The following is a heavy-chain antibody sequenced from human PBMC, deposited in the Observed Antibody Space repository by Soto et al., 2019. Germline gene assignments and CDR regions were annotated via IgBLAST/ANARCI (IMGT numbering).Heavy chain of an antibody. D-gene: IGHD5-12*01. CDR1: GFTISNYA. Sequence: EVQLFESVGRLVQPGGSLRLSGAASGFTISNYAMTWVRQAPGKGLELVSAISGGTSTYYADSLKGRFTISRDNSKNTLFLSMTRLRAEDTASYYRARRPESWPDDGFDILRQETIVTVSS. CDR3: ARRPESWPDDGFDI. V-gene: IGHV3-23*01. J-gene: IGHJ3*02. CDR2: ISGGTST.